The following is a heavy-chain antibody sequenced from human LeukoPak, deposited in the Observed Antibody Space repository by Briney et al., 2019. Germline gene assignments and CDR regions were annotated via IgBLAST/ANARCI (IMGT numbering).Heavy chain of an antibody. Sequence: GRSLRLSCAASGFSFADATMHWVRQVPGKGLEWVSGINWNSGTMGYADSVKGRFTVSRDNAKNSLYLQMNSLKTEDTALYYCAKDPYMDVWGKGTTVTVSS. CDR1: GFSFADAT. CDR3: AKDPYMDV. CDR2: INWNSGTM. J-gene: IGHJ6*03. V-gene: IGHV3-9*01.